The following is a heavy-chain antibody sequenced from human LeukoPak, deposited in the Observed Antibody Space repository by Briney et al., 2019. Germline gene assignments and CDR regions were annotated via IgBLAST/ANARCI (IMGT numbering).Heavy chain of an antibody. CDR2: IKQDGSEK. CDR1: GFTFSSYW. J-gene: IGHJ6*03. V-gene: IGHV3-7*01. Sequence: GGSLRLSCAASGFTFSSYWMTWVRQAPGKGLEWVANIKQDGSEKYYVDSVKGRFTISRDNAKNSLYLQMNSLRAEDTAVYYCARDPYSGTYGDTYYYYMDVWGKGTTVTISS. CDR3: ARDPYSGTYGDTYYYYMDV. D-gene: IGHD1-26*01.